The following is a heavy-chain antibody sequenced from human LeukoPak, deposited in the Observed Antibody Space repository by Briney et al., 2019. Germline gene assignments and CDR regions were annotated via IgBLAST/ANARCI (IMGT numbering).Heavy chain of an antibody. V-gene: IGHV4-4*07. D-gene: IGHD3/OR15-3a*01. Sequence: TSETLSLTCTVSVGSISGYYWSWIRQPAGKGLEWIGRIYTSGSTNYNPSLKTRVTMSVDTSKNHFSLKLSSVTAADTAVCYCARDKDYYFDYWGQGTLVTVSS. CDR1: VGSISGYY. J-gene: IGHJ4*02. CDR3: ARDKDYYFDY. CDR2: IYTSGST.